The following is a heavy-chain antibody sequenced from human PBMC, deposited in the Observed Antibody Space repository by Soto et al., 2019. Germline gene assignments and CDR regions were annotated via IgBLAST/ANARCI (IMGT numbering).Heavy chain of an antibody. D-gene: IGHD3-3*01. CDR2: IGTAGDT. Sequence: GGSLRLSCAASGFTFSSYDMHWVRQATGKGLEWVSAIGTAGDTYYPGSVKGRFTISRENAKNSLYLQMNSLRAEDTAVYYCARDLRGALNDFWSGYLSPNYGMDVWGQGTTVTVSS. CDR1: GFTFSSYD. V-gene: IGHV3-13*01. J-gene: IGHJ6*02. CDR3: ARDLRGALNDFWSGYLSPNYGMDV.